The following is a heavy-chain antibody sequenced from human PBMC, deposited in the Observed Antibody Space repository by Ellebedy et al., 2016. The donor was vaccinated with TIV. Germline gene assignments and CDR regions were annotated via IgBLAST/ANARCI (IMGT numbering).Heavy chain of an antibody. J-gene: IGHJ4*02. V-gene: IGHV3-48*04. Sequence: GESLKISXAASGFTFSSYSMNWVRQAPGKGLEWVSYISSSSSTIYYADSVKGRFTISRDNAKNSLYLQMNSLRAEDTAVYYCARAWGGMAACWGQGTLVTVSS. CDR3: ARAWGGMAAC. CDR2: ISSSSSTI. D-gene: IGHD3-16*01. CDR1: GFTFSSYS.